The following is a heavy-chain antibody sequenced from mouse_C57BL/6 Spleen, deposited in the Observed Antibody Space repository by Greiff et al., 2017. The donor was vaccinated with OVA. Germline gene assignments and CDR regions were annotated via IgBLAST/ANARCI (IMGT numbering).Heavy chain of an antibody. CDR3: ARGGYAMDY. Sequence: EVQVVESGGGLVKPGGSLKLSCAASGFTFSDYGMHWVRQAPEKGLEWVAYISSGSSTIYYADTVKGRFTISRDNATNTPFLQMTSLRSEDTARDYCARGGYAMDYWGQGTSVTVSS. CDR2: ISSGSSTI. J-gene: IGHJ4*01. CDR1: GFTFSDYG. V-gene: IGHV5-17*01.